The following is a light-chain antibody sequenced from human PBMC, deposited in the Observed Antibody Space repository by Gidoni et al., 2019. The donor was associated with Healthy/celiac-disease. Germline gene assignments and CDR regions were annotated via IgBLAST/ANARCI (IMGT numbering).Light chain of an antibody. V-gene: IGKV3-20*01. Sequence: DIVLTQSPGTLSLSPGERATLSCRASQSVSSSYLAGYQQKPGQAPRRLIYGASSRATGIPDRFSGSGSGTDFTLTISRLEPEDFAVYYCQQYGSSPRTFGQGTKLEIK. CDR2: GAS. J-gene: IGKJ2*02. CDR1: QSVSSSY. CDR3: QQYGSSPRT.